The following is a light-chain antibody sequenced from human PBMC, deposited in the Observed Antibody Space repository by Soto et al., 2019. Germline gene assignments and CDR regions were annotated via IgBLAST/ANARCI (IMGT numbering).Light chain of an antibody. CDR3: QSYYSSLSGSV. CDR2: ANN. V-gene: IGLV1-40*01. Sequence: QPVLTQPPSVSGAPGQRVTISCTGDNSNIGAGYDVQWHQQLPGTAPKLLIYANNNRPSGVPDRFSGSKSGTSASLAITGLQAEDEADYYCQSYYSSLSGSVFGTGTKLTVL. J-gene: IGLJ1*01. CDR1: NSNIGAGYD.